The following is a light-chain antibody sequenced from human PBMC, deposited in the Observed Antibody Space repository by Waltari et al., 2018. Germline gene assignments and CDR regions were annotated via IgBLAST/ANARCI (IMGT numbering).Light chain of an antibody. Sequence: QSGLTQPPSVSGAPGQRVTIYCTGSTSNSGAGYDVHWYQQVPGTAPKLVIYDNNNRPSGVPDRFSGSKSGTSASLAITGLQGEDEADYYCQSYDGSLSGSKIFGGGTKLTVL. CDR2: DNN. V-gene: IGLV1-40*01. CDR1: TSNSGAGYD. CDR3: QSYDGSLSGSKI. J-gene: IGLJ2*01.